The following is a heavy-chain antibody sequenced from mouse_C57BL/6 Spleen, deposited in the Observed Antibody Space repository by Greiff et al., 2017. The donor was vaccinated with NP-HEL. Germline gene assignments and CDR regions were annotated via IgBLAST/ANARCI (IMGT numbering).Heavy chain of an antibody. D-gene: IGHD1-1*01. V-gene: IGHV14-2*01. CDR1: GFNIKDYY. Sequence: VQLQQSGAELVKPGASVKLSCTASGFNIKDYYMHWVKQRTEQGLEWIGRVDPEDGETKYAPKFQGKATITADTSSNTAYLQLNSLTSECTTVYNCARWATVVAASDYWGQGTTLTVSS. CDR2: VDPEDGET. J-gene: IGHJ2*01. CDR3: ARWATVVAASDY.